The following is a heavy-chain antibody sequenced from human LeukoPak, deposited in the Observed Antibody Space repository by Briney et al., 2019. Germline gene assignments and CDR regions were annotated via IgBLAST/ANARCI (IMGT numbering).Heavy chain of an antibody. CDR3: TRYYDSSGYYYFDY. D-gene: IGHD3-22*01. J-gene: IGHJ4*02. Sequence: PGGSLRLSCAASGFIFSNAWMNWVRQAPGKGLEWVGRIKSKTDGGTIDYAAPVKGRFTISRDDSKNTLYLQMNSLKTEDTAVYYCTRYYDSSGYYYFDYWGQGTLVTVSS. V-gene: IGHV3-15*07. CDR2: IKSKTDGGTI. CDR1: GFIFSNAW.